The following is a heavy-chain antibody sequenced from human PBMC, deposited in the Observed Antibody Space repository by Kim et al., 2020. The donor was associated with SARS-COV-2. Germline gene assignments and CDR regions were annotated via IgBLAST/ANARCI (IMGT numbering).Heavy chain of an antibody. V-gene: IGHV1-8*01. CDR1: GYTFMNYD. CDR2: MNPNTGDK. D-gene: IGHD6-13*01. Sequence: ASVKVSCKASGYTFMNYDINWVRQATGQGLEWMGSMNPNTGDKVYGQKFQGRVMLTTNASITTVYMELTSLRSEDTAVYYFARAVKQLVRPTLFSYYYFMDVWGKGTTVIVAS. J-gene: IGHJ6*03. CDR3: ARAVKQLVRPTLFSYYYFMDV.